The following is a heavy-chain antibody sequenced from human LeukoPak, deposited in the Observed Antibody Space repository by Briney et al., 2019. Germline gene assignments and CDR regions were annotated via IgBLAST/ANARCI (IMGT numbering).Heavy chain of an antibody. Sequence: SETLSLTCTVSLGSISSDDWSWIRRPPGHGLEWIGYIYYSGSTNYHPSLKSRVTISVDTYKHQFSLKLSSVTAADTAVYYCARATPGIAAAGDYWGQGTLVTVSS. CDR1: LGSISSDD. V-gene: IGHV4-59*01. D-gene: IGHD6-13*01. CDR3: ARATPGIAAAGDY. J-gene: IGHJ4*02. CDR2: IYYSGST.